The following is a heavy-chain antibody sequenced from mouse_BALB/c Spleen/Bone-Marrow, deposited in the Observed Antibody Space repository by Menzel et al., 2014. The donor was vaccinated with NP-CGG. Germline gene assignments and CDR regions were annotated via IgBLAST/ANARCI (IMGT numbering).Heavy chain of an antibody. J-gene: IGHJ4*01. CDR1: GYTFTAYV. CDR3: AREGGLRRGDYYAMDY. V-gene: IGHV1-14*01. D-gene: IGHD2-4*01. Sequence: QLKESGPELVKPGASVKMSCKASGYTFTAYVMHWVKQKPGQGLEWTGYINPYNDGTKYNEMFKGKATLTSDKSSSTAYMELSSLTSEDSAVYYCAREGGLRRGDYYAMDYWGQGTSVTVSS. CDR2: INPYNDGT.